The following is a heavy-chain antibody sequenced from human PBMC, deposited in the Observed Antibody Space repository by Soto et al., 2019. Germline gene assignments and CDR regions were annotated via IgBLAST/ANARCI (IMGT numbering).Heavy chain of an antibody. CDR2: ISAYNGNT. V-gene: IGHV1-18*01. CDR1: GYTFTSYG. CDR3: ARSRILDRSRTKYYIDV. Sequence: QVQLVQSGAEVKKPGASVKVSCKASGYTFTSYGISWVRQAPGQGLEWMGWISAYNGNTNYAQKLQGRVTRTTDTATSTAYMELRSLSSDDTAVYYCARSRILDRSRTKYYIDVWGKGTPVTVSS. J-gene: IGHJ6*03.